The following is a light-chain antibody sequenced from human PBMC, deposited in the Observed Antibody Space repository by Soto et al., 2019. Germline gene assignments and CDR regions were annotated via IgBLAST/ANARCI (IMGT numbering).Light chain of an antibody. V-gene: IGKV3-20*01. J-gene: IGKJ1*01. CDR3: QQYGNSRGT. CDR2: GAS. Sequence: DIVLTQSPGTLSLSPGDRATLSCRASQSVSTNDLSWYQQKPGQATRLLIYGASSRATGIPERFSGSGSGKDSPLTISGLEPEDFAVYCCQQYGNSRGTFGQGTKVDIK. CDR1: QSVSTND.